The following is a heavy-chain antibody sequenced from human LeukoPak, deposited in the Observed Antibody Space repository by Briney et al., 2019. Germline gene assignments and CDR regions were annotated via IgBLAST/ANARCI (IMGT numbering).Heavy chain of an antibody. CDR1: GGSSSGYY. J-gene: IGHJ6*03. CDR2: INHSGST. Sequence: SETLSLTCAVYGGSSSGYYWSWIRQPPGKGLEWIGEINHSGSTNYNPSLKSRVTISVDTSKNQFSLKLSSVTAADTAVYYCARDLRLLWFGQRYMDVWGKGTTVTVSS. V-gene: IGHV4-34*01. CDR3: ARDLRLLWFGQRYMDV. D-gene: IGHD3-10*01.